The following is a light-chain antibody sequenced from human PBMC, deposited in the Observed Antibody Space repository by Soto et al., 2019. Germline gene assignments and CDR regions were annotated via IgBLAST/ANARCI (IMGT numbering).Light chain of an antibody. V-gene: IGKV3-15*01. CDR1: QSISGA. Sequence: IVMTQSPATLSVSPCGIATLSCRASQSISGALAWYQQKPGQAPRLLIYGASTRATSFPARFSGSGSGTDFTLTISSLQSEDFAVYYCQQYNNWPWTFGQGTKVDIK. CDR3: QQYNNWPWT. CDR2: GAS. J-gene: IGKJ1*01.